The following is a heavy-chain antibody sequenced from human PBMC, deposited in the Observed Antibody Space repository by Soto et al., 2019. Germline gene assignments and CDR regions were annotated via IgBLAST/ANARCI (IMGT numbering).Heavy chain of an antibody. CDR3: ERFPYVTSFIDAFDV. J-gene: IGHJ3*01. Sequence: PGESLKISCRISGYTFTNYYIAWVRQTPGKGLEWMGMIYPGNSDTRYSPSFQGQVIFSVDRSIDTAYLHWSSLKASDTAIYYCERFPYVTSFIDAFDVWGQGTMVNVSS. CDR2: IYPGNSDT. V-gene: IGHV5-51*01. D-gene: IGHD3-10*02. CDR1: GYTFTNYY.